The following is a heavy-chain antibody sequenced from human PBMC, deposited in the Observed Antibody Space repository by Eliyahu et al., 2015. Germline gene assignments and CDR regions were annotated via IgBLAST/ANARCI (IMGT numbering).Heavy chain of an antibody. V-gene: IGHV2-5*06. D-gene: IGHD3-16*02. CDR2: IYWDNDK. CDR1: GFSLSTGTVG. J-gene: IGHJ3*01. Sequence: QITLKESGPTLIKPTQTLTLTCXFSGFSLSTGTVGVAWIRQPPGKALEWLAVIYWDNDKRYXSSLKSRLTIDKDTSKNQVVLTMTDMDPVDTATYYCAHLMITYGGVVANDAFDVWGQGTMVTVSS. CDR3: AHLMITYGGVVANDAFDV.